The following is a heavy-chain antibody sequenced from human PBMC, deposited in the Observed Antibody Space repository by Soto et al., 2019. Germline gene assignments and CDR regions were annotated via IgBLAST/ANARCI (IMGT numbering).Heavy chain of an antibody. Sequence: TGGSLRLSCAASGFTFSSYSMNWVRQAPGKGLEWVSSISSSSSYIYYADSVKGRFTISRDNAKNSLYLQMNSLRAEDTAVYYCASTYSNYFSYYYYMDVWGKGTTVTVSS. J-gene: IGHJ6*03. CDR2: ISSSSSYI. CDR1: GFTFSSYS. CDR3: ASTYSNYFSYYYYMDV. D-gene: IGHD4-4*01. V-gene: IGHV3-21*01.